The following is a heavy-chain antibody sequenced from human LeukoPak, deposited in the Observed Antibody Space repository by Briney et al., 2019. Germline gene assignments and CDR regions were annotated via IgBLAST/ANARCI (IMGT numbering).Heavy chain of an antibody. D-gene: IGHD6-19*01. CDR2: IKSKTDGGTT. V-gene: IGHV3-15*01. Sequence: GGSLRLSCAASGFTFSNAWMNWVRQAPGKVLEWVGRIKSKTDGGTTDYAAPVKGRFTISRDDSKNTLYLQMNSLKTEDTAVYYCTTYSSGWSRTDYWGQGTLVTVSS. J-gene: IGHJ4*02. CDR3: TTYSSGWSRTDY. CDR1: GFTFSNAW.